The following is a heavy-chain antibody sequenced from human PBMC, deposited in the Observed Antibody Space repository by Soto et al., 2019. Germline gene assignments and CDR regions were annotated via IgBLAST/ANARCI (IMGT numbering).Heavy chain of an antibody. D-gene: IGHD3-10*01. V-gene: IGHV5-10-1*01. CDR3: ARQDGLIWFGELLGVYYYYGMDV. CDR1: GNSFTSYW. J-gene: IGHJ6*02. CDR2: IDPSDSYT. Sequence: XESLKLSCKCSGNSFTSYWISLVLQMPGKGLEWMGRIDPSDSYTNYSPSFQGHVTISADKSISTAYLQWSSLKASDTAMYYCARQDGLIWFGELLGVYYYYGMDVWGQGTTVTVSS.